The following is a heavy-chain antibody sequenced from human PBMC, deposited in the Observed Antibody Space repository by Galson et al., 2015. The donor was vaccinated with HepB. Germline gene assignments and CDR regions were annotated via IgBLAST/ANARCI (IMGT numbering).Heavy chain of an antibody. V-gene: IGHV1-69*13. CDR1: GGTFSSYA. CDR2: IIPIFGTA. Sequence: SVKVSCKASGGTFSSYAISWVRQAPGQGLEWMGGIIPIFGTANYAQKFQGRVTITADESTSTAYMELSSLRSEDTAMYYCARHLYYYGSGQKVYYYYGMDVWGQGTTVTVSS. J-gene: IGHJ6*02. CDR3: ARHLYYYGSGQKVYYYYGMDV. D-gene: IGHD3-10*01.